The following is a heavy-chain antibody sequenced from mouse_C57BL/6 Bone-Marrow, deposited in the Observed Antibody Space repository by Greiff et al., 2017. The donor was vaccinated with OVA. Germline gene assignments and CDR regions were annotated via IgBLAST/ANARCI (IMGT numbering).Heavy chain of an antibody. CDR2: IYPGSGNT. Sequence: VKLMESGAELVRPGASVKLSCKASGYTFTDYYINWVKQRPGQGLEWIARIYPGSGNTYYNEKFKGKATLTAEKSSSTAYMQLSSLTSEDSAVYFGARDYYGSTAWFAYWGQGTLVTVSA. CDR1: GYTFTDYY. V-gene: IGHV1-76*01. CDR3: ARDYYGSTAWFAY. D-gene: IGHD1-1*01. J-gene: IGHJ3*01.